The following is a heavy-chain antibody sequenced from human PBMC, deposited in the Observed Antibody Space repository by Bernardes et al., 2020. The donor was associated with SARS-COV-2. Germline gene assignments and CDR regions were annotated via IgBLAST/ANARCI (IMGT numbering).Heavy chain of an antibody. CDR1: GGSISSSNYY. CDR3: AGSFCVIDCYIGGLRSWDYGMDV. CDR2: IYTSGSF. J-gene: IGHJ6*02. D-gene: IGHD2-21*02. Sequence: SETLSLNCTVSGGSISSSNYYWGSIRQPPGKGLEWIGSIYTSGSFYYNPSPQSRVTQSTDTSKNQFSLRLSFVTAADTAVYYCAGSFCVIDCYIGGLRSWDYGMDVWGQGTTVTVSS. V-gene: IGHV4-39*01.